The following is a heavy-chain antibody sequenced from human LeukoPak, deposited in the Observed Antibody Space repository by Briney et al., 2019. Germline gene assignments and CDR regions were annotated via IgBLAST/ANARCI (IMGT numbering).Heavy chain of an antibody. V-gene: IGHV3-49*03. CDR1: GFTFGDYA. D-gene: IGHD5-12*01. CDR2: IRSKAYGGTT. J-gene: IGHJ4*02. CDR3: TREPYSGYDFR. Sequence: GGSLRLSCTASGFTFGDYAMSWFRQAPGKGLEWVGFIRSKAYGGTTEYAASVKGRFTISGDDSKSIAYLQMNSLKTEDTAVYYCTREPYSGYDFRWGQGTLVTVSS.